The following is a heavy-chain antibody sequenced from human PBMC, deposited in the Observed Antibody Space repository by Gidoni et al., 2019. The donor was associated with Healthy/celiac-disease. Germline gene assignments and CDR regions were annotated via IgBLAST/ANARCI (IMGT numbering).Heavy chain of an antibody. CDR1: VFPFRRLA. J-gene: IGHJ6*02. D-gene: IGHD2-2*01. CDR2: ISYDGSNK. V-gene: IGHV3-30*18. Sequence: QVQLVASGGGVVQPGRSLRLSCTASVFPFRRLAMHWVRPAPAKGLERVAVISYDGSNKDYADSVKGRFTISRDNSKNTLYLQMNSLRAEDTAVYYCAKGIVVVPAAIYHYYYGMDVWGQGTTVTVSS. CDR3: AKGIVVVPAAIYHYYYGMDV.